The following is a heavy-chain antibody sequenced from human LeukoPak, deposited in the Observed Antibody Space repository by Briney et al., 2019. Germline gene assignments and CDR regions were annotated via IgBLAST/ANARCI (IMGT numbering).Heavy chain of an antibody. CDR2: ISAYNGNT. CDR3: ARDVLSASGLRLNWFDP. J-gene: IGHJ5*02. Sequence: ASVKVSCKASGGTFSSYTISWVRQAPGQGLEWMGWISAYNGNTNYAQKLQGRVTMTTDTSTSTAYMELRSLRSDDTAVYYCARDVLSASGLRLNWFDPWGQGTLVTVSS. V-gene: IGHV1-18*01. CDR1: GGTFSSYT. D-gene: IGHD5-12*01.